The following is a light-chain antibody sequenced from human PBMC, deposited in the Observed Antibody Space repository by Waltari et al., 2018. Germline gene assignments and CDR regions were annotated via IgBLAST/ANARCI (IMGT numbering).Light chain of an antibody. J-gene: IGLJ1*01. Sequence: SYELTQPHSVSVSPGQTASITCSGDKLGANYACWYQQKPGQSPVLVIYQDSKRPPGIPERFSGSNSGNTATLTISGTQAMDEADYYCQAWDSSTASYVFGTGTKVTVL. V-gene: IGLV3-1*01. CDR2: QDS. CDR1: KLGANY. CDR3: QAWDSSTASYV.